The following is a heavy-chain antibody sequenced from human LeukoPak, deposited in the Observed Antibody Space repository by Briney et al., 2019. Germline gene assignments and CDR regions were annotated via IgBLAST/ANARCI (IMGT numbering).Heavy chain of an antibody. V-gene: IGHV4-30-4*08. CDR3: ARDFQWELHIIDY. D-gene: IGHD1-26*01. CDR2: IYYSGST. CDR1: GGSISSGDYY. J-gene: IGHJ4*02. Sequence: SETLSLTCTVSGGSISSGDYYWSWIRQPPGKGLEWIGYIYYSGSTYYNPSLKSRVTISVDTSKNQFSLKLSSVTAADTAVYYCARDFQWELHIIDYWGQGTLVTVSS.